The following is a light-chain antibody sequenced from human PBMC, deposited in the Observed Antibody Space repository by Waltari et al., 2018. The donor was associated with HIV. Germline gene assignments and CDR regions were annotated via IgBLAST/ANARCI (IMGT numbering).Light chain of an antibody. CDR1: QSIKSW. J-gene: IGKJ1*01. CDR2: KAS. CDR3: QQYKSYPWT. Sequence: DIQMTQSPSTLSASVVDRVTITCRASQSIKSWLAWFQQKPGKAPKLLIYKASSLESGVPSRFSGSGSGTEFTLTISSLQPDDFATYYCQQYKSYPWTFGQGTKVEIK. V-gene: IGKV1-5*03.